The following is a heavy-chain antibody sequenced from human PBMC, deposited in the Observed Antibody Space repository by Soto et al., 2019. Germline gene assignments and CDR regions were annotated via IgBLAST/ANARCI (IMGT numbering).Heavy chain of an antibody. J-gene: IGHJ4*02. Sequence: ASVKVSCKASGYTFTSYYMHWVRQAPGQGLEWMGIINPSGGSTSYAQKFQGRVTMTRDTSTSTVYMELSSLRSEDTAVYYCARITMVREARQKDYYDYWSQGTLVTVSS. V-gene: IGHV1-46*03. CDR1: GYTFTSYY. CDR3: ARITMVREARQKDYYDY. CDR2: INPSGGST. D-gene: IGHD3-10*01.